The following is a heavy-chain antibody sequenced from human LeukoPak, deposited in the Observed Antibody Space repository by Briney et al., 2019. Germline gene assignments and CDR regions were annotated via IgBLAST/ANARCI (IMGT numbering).Heavy chain of an antibody. Sequence: PGGSLRLSCAASGFTFSSYEMNWVRQAPGKGLEWVSYISSSGSTIYYADSVKGRFTISRDNAKNSLYLQMNSPRAEDTAVYYCAREGRGTTTSLDSSYFDYWGQGTLVTVSS. V-gene: IGHV3-48*03. CDR1: GFTFSSYE. CDR2: ISSSGSTI. CDR3: AREGRGTTTSLDSSYFDY. D-gene: IGHD1-26*01. J-gene: IGHJ4*02.